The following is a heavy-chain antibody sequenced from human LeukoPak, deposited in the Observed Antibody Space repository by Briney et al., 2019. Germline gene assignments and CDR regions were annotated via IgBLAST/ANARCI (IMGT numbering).Heavy chain of an antibody. CDR3: ARGDWGQWLAHFDY. CDR1: GYSISSGYY. J-gene: IGHJ4*02. Sequence: SETLSLTCTVSGYSISSGYYWGWIRQPPGKGLEWIGSFYHSGSTYYNPSLKSRVTISVDTSKNQFSLKLSSVTAADTAVYYCARGDWGQWLAHFDYWGQGTLVTVSS. D-gene: IGHD6-19*01. V-gene: IGHV4-38-2*02. CDR2: FYHSGST.